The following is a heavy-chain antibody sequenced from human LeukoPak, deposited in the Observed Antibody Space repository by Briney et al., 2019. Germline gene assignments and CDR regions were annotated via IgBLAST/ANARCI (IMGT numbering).Heavy chain of an antibody. Sequence: SETLSLTCAVSGGSISPYHWSWIRQPAGKGLEWIGRIYTSGSTNYNPSLKSRVTMSVDTSKNQFSLKLSSVTAADTAVYYCAREKLEPLKIGAYYFDHWGQGTLVTVSS. CDR2: IYTSGST. CDR1: GGSISPYH. J-gene: IGHJ4*02. D-gene: IGHD1-1*01. CDR3: AREKLEPLKIGAYYFDH. V-gene: IGHV4-4*07.